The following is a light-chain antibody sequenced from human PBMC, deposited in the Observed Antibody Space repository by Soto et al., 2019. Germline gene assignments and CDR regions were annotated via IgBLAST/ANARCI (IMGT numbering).Light chain of an antibody. CDR1: QGIGND. V-gene: IGKV1-6*01. CDR3: LQHYNSPYT. Sequence: AIQMTQSPSSLSASVGDRVTITCRASQGIGNDLGWYQQRPGKAPKLLIYAASSLQSGVPSRFSGSGSGTGFTLTISSLQPEDFATYYCLQHYNSPYTFGQGTKLEIK. CDR2: AAS. J-gene: IGKJ2*01.